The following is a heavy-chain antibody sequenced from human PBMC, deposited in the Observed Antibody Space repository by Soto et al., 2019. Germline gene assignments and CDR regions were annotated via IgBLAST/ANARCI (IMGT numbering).Heavy chain of an antibody. Sequence: VQLVESGGGVVQPGRSLRLSCAASGFTFSDYAMHWVRQAPGKGLEWVAVVSHDGRNTHYADSVKGRFTISRDSSKNTVALEMTRRGAEDTDVYYCAKGGRQWLIPSDFNYWGQGALVTVSS. CDR3: AKGGRQWLIPSDFNY. V-gene: IGHV3-30*18. J-gene: IGHJ4*02. CDR2: VSHDGRNT. D-gene: IGHD6-19*01. CDR1: GFTFSDYA.